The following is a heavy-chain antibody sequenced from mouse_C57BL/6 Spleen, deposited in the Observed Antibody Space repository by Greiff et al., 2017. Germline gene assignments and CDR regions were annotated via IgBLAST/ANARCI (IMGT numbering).Heavy chain of an antibody. V-gene: IGHV1-52*01. CDR1: GYTFTSYW. CDR3: ARIGNYGAY. CDR2: IDPSDSET. Sequence: QVQLQQPGAELVRPGSSVKLSCKASGYTFTSYWMHWVKQRPIQGLEWIGNIDPSDSETHYNQKFKDKATLTVDKSSSTAYMQLSSRTSEDSAVYYCARIGNYGAYWGQGTLVTVSA. J-gene: IGHJ3*01. D-gene: IGHD2-1*01.